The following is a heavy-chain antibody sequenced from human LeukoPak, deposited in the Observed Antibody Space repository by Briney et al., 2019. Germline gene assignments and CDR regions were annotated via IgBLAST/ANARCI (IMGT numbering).Heavy chain of an antibody. V-gene: IGHV3-7*03. D-gene: IGHD1-26*01. Sequence: GGSLRLSCAASGFTLSNYWMSWVRQAPGKGLEWVAHIKQDGTEKYYADSVKGRFTISRDNAKNSLYLQMNSLRPEDMALYYCAKGNSGSYSQDWFDPWGQGTLVTVSS. CDR1: GFTLSNYW. CDR2: IKQDGTEK. J-gene: IGHJ5*02. CDR3: AKGNSGSYSQDWFDP.